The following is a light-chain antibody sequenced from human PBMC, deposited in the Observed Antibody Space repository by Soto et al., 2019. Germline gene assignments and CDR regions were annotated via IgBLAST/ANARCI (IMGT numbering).Light chain of an antibody. CDR1: QSIINY. Sequence: EIVLTQSPATLSLSPGERAPLSCRASQSIINYLAWYQHKPGQAPRLLIYDASSRATGIPARFSGSGSGTDFTLTISSLEPEDFSVYFCQLRSNWPPTWTFGQGTKVEIK. CDR3: QLRSNWPPTWT. V-gene: IGKV3-11*01. J-gene: IGKJ1*01. CDR2: DAS.